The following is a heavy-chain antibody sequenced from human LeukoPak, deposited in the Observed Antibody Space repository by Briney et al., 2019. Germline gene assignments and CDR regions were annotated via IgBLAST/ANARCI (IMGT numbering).Heavy chain of an antibody. CDR1: GYTFTGYY. Sequence: ASVKVSCKASGYTFTGYYMHWVRQAPGQGLEWMGWINPNSGGTNYAQKFQGRVTTTRDTSISTAYLELSRLRSDDTAVYCCARVPTILGWFDPWGQGTLVTVSS. CDR2: INPNSGGT. V-gene: IGHV1-2*02. J-gene: IGHJ5*02. D-gene: IGHD3-9*01. CDR3: ARVPTILGWFDP.